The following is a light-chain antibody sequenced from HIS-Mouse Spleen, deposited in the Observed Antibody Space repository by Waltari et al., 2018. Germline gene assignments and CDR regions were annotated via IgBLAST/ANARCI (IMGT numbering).Light chain of an antibody. V-gene: IGLV3-10*01. CDR3: YSTDSSGNHRV. J-gene: IGLJ2*01. CDR1: ALPKQY. Sequence: SYELTQPPSVSVSPGQTARIPCSGDALPKQYAYWYQQKSGQAPVLVIYADSKRPSGIPERFSGSSSGTMATLTISGAQVEDEADYYCYSTDSSGNHRVFGGGTKLTVL. CDR2: ADS.